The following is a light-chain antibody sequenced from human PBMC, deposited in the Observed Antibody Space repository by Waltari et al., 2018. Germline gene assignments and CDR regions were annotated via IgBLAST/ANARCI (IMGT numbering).Light chain of an antibody. CDR2: RDN. V-gene: IGLV1-44*01. CDR3: AGWDDSLNGV. Sequence: QSVLTQPPSASGTPGQRVIISWSGSRSNPRIPSVNWYRQVPGTAPEILIYRDNQRPSGVPDRFSGSKSGTSASLAISGLQSEDEADYYCAGWDDSLNGVFGGGTKLTVL. J-gene: IGLJ3*02. CDR1: RSNPRIPS.